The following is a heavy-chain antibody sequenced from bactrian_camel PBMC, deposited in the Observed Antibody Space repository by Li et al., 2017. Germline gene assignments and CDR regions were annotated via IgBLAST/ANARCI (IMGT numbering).Heavy chain of an antibody. Sequence: VQLVESGGGLVQPGGSLRLSCAASGFNFRSGAMSWVRQAPGKGLEWLSAINSGGGSTYYTDSVKGRFTISRDNAKNTVYLQMNSLKSEDTALYYCATDCIGGSCSYWGQGTQVTVS. J-gene: IGHJ4*01. V-gene: IGHV3S40*01. CDR2: INSGGGST. D-gene: IGHD6*01. CDR1: GFNFRSGA. CDR3: ATDCIGGSCSY.